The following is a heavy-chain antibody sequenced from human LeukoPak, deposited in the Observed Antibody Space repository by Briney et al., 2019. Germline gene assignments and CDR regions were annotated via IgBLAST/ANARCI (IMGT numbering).Heavy chain of an antibody. J-gene: IGHJ1*01. V-gene: IGHV3-11*01. CDR1: GFPFSDSY. D-gene: IGHD2-15*01. CDR2: INLSGNTM. CDR3: ARGSSASRS. Sequence: GGSLRLSCAASGFPFSDSYMSWVRQAPGKGLEWISYINLSGNTMYYADSVKGRFTISRDNAKNSLYLEMNSLRAEDTAVYYCARGSSASRSWGQGTLVIVSS.